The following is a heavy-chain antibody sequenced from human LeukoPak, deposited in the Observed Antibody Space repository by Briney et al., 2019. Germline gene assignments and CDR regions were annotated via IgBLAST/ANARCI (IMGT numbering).Heavy chain of an antibody. J-gene: IGHJ4*02. CDR3: ARDLGDGYNYFGY. CDR2: INPNSGGT. V-gene: IGHV1-2*02. CDR1: GYTFTGYY. D-gene: IGHD5-12*01. Sequence: ASVKVSCKASGYTFTGYYMHWVRQAPGQGLEWMGWINPNSGGTNYAQKFQGRVTMTRDTSISTAYMELSRLRSDDTAVYYCARDLGDGYNYFGYWGQGTLVTVFS.